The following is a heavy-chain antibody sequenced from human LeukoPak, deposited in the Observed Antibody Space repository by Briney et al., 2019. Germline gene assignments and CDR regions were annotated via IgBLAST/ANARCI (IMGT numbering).Heavy chain of an antibody. J-gene: IGHJ4*02. D-gene: IGHD4-23*01. V-gene: IGHV3-48*03. CDR2: ISSSGSDM. CDR1: GFSFRSYE. CDR3: ARDYGGSSPFDY. Sequence: GGSLRLSCAASGFSFRSYEMNWVRQAPGKGLEWISYISSSGSDMYYADSVKGRFTISRDNAKNSLYLHMNSLRAEDTAVYYCARDYGGSSPFDYWGQGTLVTVSS.